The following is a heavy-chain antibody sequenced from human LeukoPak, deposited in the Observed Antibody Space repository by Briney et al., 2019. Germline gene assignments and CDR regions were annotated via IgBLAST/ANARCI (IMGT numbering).Heavy chain of an antibody. J-gene: IGHJ6*02. V-gene: IGHV1-2*02. CDR1: GYTFTGYY. D-gene: IGHD3-9*01. CDR2: INPNSGGT. CDR3: ARDARDYDILTGYYYYYGMDV. Sequence: ASVKVSCKASGYTFTGYYMHWVRQAPGQGLEWMGWINPNSGGTNYAQKLQGRVTMTTDTSTSTAYMELRSLRSDDTAVYYCARDARDYDILTGYYYYYGMDVWGQGTTVTVSS.